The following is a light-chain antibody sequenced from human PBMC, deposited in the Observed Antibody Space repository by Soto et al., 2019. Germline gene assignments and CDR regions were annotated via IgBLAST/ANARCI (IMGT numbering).Light chain of an antibody. CDR1: QNVGSRY. CDR3: QQYGSSPRT. Sequence: EMVLTQSPGTLSLSPGERATLSCRASQNVGSRYLAWYQQKPGQAPRLLIYGTSNRATGIPDRFSGSGSGTDFSLNISSLEPGDLEVYYCQQYGSSPRTFGQGTKVDIK. V-gene: IGKV3-20*01. J-gene: IGKJ1*01. CDR2: GTS.